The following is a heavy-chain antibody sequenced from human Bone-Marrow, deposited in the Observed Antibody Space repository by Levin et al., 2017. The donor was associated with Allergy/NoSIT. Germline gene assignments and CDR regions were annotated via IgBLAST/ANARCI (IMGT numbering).Heavy chain of an antibody. Sequence: SETLSLTCTVSGGSISSSSYYWGWIRQPPGTGLEWIGSIYYSGSTYYNPSLKSRVTISVDTSKNQFSLKLSSVTAADTAVYYCARLQPYKWLVFAYYFDYWGQGTLVTVSS. V-gene: IGHV4-39*01. J-gene: IGHJ4*02. CDR2: IYYSGST. CDR1: GGSISSSSYY. CDR3: ARLQPYKWLVFAYYFDY. D-gene: IGHD6-19*01.